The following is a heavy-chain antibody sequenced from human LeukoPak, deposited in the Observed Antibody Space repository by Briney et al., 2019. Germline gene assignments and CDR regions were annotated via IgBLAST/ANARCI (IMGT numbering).Heavy chain of an antibody. CDR2: IYYSGST. CDR3: ARDYYDSSGYYSLIGY. Sequence: SETLSLTCTVSGCSISSYYWSWIRQPPGKGLEWIGYIYYSGSTNYNPSLKSRVTISVDTSKNQFSLKLSSVTAADTAVYYCARDYYDSSGYYSLIGYWGQGTLVTVSS. J-gene: IGHJ4*02. D-gene: IGHD3-22*01. CDR1: GCSISSYY. V-gene: IGHV4-59*01.